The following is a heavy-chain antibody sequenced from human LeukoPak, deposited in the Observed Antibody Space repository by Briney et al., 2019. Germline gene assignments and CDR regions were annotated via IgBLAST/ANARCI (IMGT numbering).Heavy chain of an antibody. CDR3: AIYGEADIVVAPAAHFDY. CDR1: GGTFSSYA. Sequence: ASVKVSCKASGGTFSSYAISWVRQAPGQGLEWMGRIIPIFGTANYAQKFQGRVTITTDESTSTAYMELSSLRSEDTAVYYCAIYGEADIVVAPAAHFDYWGQGTLVTVSS. D-gene: IGHD2-2*01. CDR2: IIPIFGTA. V-gene: IGHV1-69*05. J-gene: IGHJ4*02.